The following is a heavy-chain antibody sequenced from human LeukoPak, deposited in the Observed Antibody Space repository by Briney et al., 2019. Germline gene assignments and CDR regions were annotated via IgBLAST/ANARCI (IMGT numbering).Heavy chain of an antibody. Sequence: SETLSLTCTVSGGSISSYYWSWIRQPPGKGLECIGYIHYTGSTSYNPSLKSRVTISVDTSKNQFSLKLSSVTAADTAIYYCARGGYYGSGNDFRFDPWGQGTLVTVSS. V-gene: IGHV4-59*01. D-gene: IGHD3-10*01. CDR3: ARGGYYGSGNDFRFDP. CDR1: GGSISSYY. J-gene: IGHJ5*02. CDR2: IHYTGST.